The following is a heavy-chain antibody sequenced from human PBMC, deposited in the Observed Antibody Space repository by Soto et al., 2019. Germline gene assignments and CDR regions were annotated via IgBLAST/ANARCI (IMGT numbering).Heavy chain of an antibody. CDR1: GGSFTGYY. V-gene: IGHV4-34*01. CDR2: INHSGFT. Sequence: QLQLHQSGAGLLKTSETLSLTCDVSGGSFTGYYWSWIRQPPGKGLEWIGEINHSGFTNYNPSLTGRVTISLDTSKSQFSLKLKSLTAADTAFYFCARGHGRFAHWGQGTLVTVSS. J-gene: IGHJ4*02. CDR3: ARGHGRFAH.